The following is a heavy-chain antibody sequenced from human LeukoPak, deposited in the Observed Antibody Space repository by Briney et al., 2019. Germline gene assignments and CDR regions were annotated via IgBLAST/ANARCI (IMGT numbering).Heavy chain of an antibody. CDR1: GYTFTSYY. CDR3: ARGRYYDILTGYYPPTKFDY. J-gene: IGHJ4*02. Sequence: GASVKVSCKASGYTFTSYYMHWVRQAPGQGLEWMGIINPSGGSTSYAQRFQGRVTKTRDTSTSTVYMELSSLRSEDTAVYYCARGRYYDILTGYYPPTKFDYWGQGTLVTVSS. CDR2: INPSGGST. D-gene: IGHD3-9*01. V-gene: IGHV1-46*01.